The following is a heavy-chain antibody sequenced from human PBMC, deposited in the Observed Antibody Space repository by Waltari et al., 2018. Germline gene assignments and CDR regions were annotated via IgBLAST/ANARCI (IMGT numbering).Heavy chain of an antibody. CDR3: ARGDLHYGSSGFFY. J-gene: IGHJ4*02. Sequence: QVQLHQWGAGLLKLSETLSLTCGAPGRSFNDYYWTWIRQPPGKGMEWIGEIHHSGTTDYNPSLNSRLTMSVDTSKKQISLKMSSVTAADTAVYYCARGDLHYGSSGFFYWGQGALVTVSS. V-gene: IGHV4-34*01. CDR2: IHHSGTT. CDR1: GRSFNDYY. D-gene: IGHD3-22*01.